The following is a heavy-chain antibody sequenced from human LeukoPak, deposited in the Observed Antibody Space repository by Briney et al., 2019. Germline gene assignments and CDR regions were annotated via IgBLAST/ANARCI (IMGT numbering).Heavy chain of an antibody. Sequence: GGSLRLSCAASGFTFSDYYMSWIRQAPGKGLEWVANIKQDGSEKYYVDSVKGRFTISRDNAKNSLYLQMNSLRAEDTAVYYCARDQCSSTSCYLTYYFDYWGQGTLVTVSS. D-gene: IGHD2-2*01. J-gene: IGHJ4*02. V-gene: IGHV3-7*01. CDR3: ARDQCSSTSCYLTYYFDY. CDR1: GFTFSDYY. CDR2: IKQDGSEK.